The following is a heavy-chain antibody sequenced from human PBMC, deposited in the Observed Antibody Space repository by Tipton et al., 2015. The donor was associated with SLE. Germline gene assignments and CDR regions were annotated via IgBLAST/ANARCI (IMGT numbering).Heavy chain of an antibody. D-gene: IGHD3-10*01. Sequence: TLSLTCTVSGGSISSGGYYWSWIRQPPGKGLEWIGEINHSGSTNYNPSLKSRVTISVDTSKNQFSLKLSSVTAADTAVYYCARGGFYYYGSGSYGYWGQGTLVTVSS. CDR3: ARGGFYYYGSGSYGY. CDR2: INHSGST. CDR1: GGSISSGGYY. J-gene: IGHJ4*02. V-gene: IGHV4-39*07.